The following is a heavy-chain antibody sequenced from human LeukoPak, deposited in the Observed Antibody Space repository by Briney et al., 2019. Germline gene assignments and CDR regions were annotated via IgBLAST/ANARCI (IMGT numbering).Heavy chain of an antibody. CDR2: ISAYNGNT. D-gene: IGHD1-7*01. V-gene: IGHV1-18*01. Sequence: ASVKVSCKASGYTFTSYGISWVRHAPGQGLEWMVWISAYNGNTNYAQKLQGRVTMTTDTSTSIAYMELRSLRSDDTAVYYCARDRGLELTTGGGYWGQGTLVTVSS. CDR1: GYTFTSYG. CDR3: ARDRGLELTTGGGY. J-gene: IGHJ4*02.